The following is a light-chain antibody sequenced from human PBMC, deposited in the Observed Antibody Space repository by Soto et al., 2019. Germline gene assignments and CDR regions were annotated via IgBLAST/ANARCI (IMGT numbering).Light chain of an antibody. CDR1: SSDVGGYHF. CDR2: EVS. CDR3: CSYAGSSTFLV. J-gene: IGLJ2*01. V-gene: IGLV2-23*02. Sequence: QSALTQPASVSGSPGQSITISCTGTSSDVGGYHFVSWYQQHPGKAPKLMISEVSKRPSGVSTRFSGSKSGNTASLTISGLQAADEADYYCCSYAGSSTFLVFGGVTKLTV.